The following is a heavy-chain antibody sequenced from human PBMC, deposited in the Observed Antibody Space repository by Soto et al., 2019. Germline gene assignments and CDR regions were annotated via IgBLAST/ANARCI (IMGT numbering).Heavy chain of an antibody. D-gene: IGHD2-2*01. CDR2: ISYDGSNK. J-gene: IGHJ4*02. CDR3: AKPIVSGYCSSTSCPAGGYFDY. CDR1: GFTFSSYG. Sequence: PGGSLRLSCAASGFTFSSYGMHWVRQAPGKGLEWVAVISYDGSNKYYADSVKGRFTISRDNSKNTLYLQMNSLRAEDTAVYYCAKPIVSGYCSSTSCPAGGYFDYWGQGTLVTVSS. V-gene: IGHV3-30*18.